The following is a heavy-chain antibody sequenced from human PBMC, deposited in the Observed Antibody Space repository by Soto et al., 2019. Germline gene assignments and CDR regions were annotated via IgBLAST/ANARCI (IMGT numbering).Heavy chain of an antibody. Sequence: QVQLQESGPGLVKPSETLSLTCTVSGGSVSSGSYYWSWIRQPPGKGLEWIGYIYYSGSTNYNPSLKSRVTISVDTSKNQFSLKLSSVTAADTAVYYCAREEFQQLVAFDIWGQGTMVTVSS. D-gene: IGHD6-13*01. V-gene: IGHV4-61*01. CDR1: GGSVSSGSYY. CDR2: IYYSGST. J-gene: IGHJ3*02. CDR3: AREEFQQLVAFDI.